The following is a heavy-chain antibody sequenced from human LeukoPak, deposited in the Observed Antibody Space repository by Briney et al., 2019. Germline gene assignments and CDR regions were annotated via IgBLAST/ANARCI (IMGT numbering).Heavy chain of an antibody. J-gene: IGHJ4*02. CDR1: GFTFSSYG. CDR2: INQDGNEK. V-gene: IGHV3-7*01. Sequence: PGGSLRLSCAASGFTFSSYGMHWVRQAPGKGLEWVANINQDGNEKYYVDSVKGRLTISRDNAKKSLYLQMNSLRVEDTAVYYCARTRYRSKNFDYWGQGTLVTVSS. D-gene: IGHD6-13*01. CDR3: ARTRYRSKNFDY.